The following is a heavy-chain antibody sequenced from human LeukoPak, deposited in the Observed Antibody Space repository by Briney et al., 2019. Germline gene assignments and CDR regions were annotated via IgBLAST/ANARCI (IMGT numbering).Heavy chain of an antibody. CDR2: ISYDGSNK. Sequence: GGSLRLSCAASGFTFSSYAMHWVRQAPGKGLEWVAVISYDGSNKYYADSVKGRFTISRDNSKNTLYLQMNSLRAEDTAVYYCARGGNYYGSGLPMGDLTAFDVWGQGTMVTVSS. CDR3: ARGGNYYGSGLPMGDLTAFDV. J-gene: IGHJ3*01. V-gene: IGHV3-30-3*01. CDR1: GFTFSSYA. D-gene: IGHD3-10*01.